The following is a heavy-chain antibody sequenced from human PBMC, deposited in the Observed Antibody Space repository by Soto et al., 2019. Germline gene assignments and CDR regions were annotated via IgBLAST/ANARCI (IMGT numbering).Heavy chain of an antibody. CDR3: XXXXXXXXXLWXCGDFDI. D-gene: IGHD3-10*01. Sequence: QITLKESGPTLVQPTQTLTLTCTFSGFSLTTSGVGVGWXRXXPGKALECXALIYWDNDRRYSPSLRSRLSISKDXXXXXVXXXXXXXXXXXXXXXXXXXXXXXXXXLWXCGDFDIWGQGTTVTVSP. CDR2: IYWDNDR. CDR1: GFSLTTSGVG. J-gene: IGHJ3*02. V-gene: IGHV2-5*02.